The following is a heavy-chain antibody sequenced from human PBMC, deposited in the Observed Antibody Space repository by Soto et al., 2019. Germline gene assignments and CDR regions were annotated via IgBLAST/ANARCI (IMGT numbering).Heavy chain of an antibody. J-gene: IGHJ4*02. Sequence: SETLSLTCSVSGGSFSDYYWTWIWQPPGKGLERIGYIYYSGSTNYNPSLKSRVTISLDTSKNQFSLKLTSVTAADTAVYYCAAIRVATPPHFDSWGQGTLVTVSS. D-gene: IGHD5-12*01. CDR1: GGSFSDYY. V-gene: IGHV4-59*01. CDR3: AAIRVATPPHFDS. CDR2: IYYSGST.